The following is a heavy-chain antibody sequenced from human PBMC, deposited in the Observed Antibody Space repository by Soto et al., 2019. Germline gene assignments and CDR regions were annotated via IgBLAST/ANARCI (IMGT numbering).Heavy chain of an antibody. CDR1: GYTFTSYD. CDR2: MNPNSGNT. J-gene: IGHJ4*02. D-gene: IGHD3-3*01. CDR3: ARGLKFRVLDLLNY. Sequence: QVQLVQSGAEVKKPGASVKVSCKASGYTFTSYDINWVRQAPGQGLEWMGWMNPNSGNTAYAQQFPGRVSMTRDTSISTAYMELPSLRSEDTAVYYCARGLKFRVLDLLNYWGQGALVTVSS. V-gene: IGHV1-8*01.